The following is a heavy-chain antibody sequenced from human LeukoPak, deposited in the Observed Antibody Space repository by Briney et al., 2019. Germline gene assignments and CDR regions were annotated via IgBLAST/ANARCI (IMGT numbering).Heavy chain of an antibody. V-gene: IGHV4-31*03. J-gene: IGHJ4*02. Sequence: PSQTLSLTCTVSGGSISSGGYYWSWIRQHPGKGLEWIGYIYYSGTTYYNPSLKSRVSISLDTSKNQFSLNLSSVTAADTAVYYCARSGTVTTRNYWGQGTLVTVSS. D-gene: IGHD4-17*01. CDR2: IYYSGTT. CDR3: ARSGTVTTRNY. CDR1: GGSISSGGYY.